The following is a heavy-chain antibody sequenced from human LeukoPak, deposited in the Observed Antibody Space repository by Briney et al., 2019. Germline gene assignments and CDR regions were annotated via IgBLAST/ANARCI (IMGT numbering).Heavy chain of an antibody. V-gene: IGHV3-20*04. D-gene: IGHD3-22*01. CDR2: INWNGGST. CDR3: ARAKFDSSRYYYRGFDI. J-gene: IGHJ3*02. CDR1: GFTFDDYG. Sequence: RPGGSLRLSCAASGFTFDDYGMSWVRQAPGKGLEWVSGINWNGGSTGYADSVKGRFTMSRDNAKRSLYLQMNSLRAEDTAVYYCARAKFDSSRYYYRGFDIWGQGTMVTVSS.